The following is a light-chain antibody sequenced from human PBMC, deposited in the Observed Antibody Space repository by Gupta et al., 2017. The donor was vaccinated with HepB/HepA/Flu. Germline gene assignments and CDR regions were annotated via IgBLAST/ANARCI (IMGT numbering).Light chain of an antibody. CDR1: QSVSSY. J-gene: IGKJ5*01. CDR3: QQRSNWPSIT. Sequence: IAFTQSPASLSLSPGERATLSCRASQSVSSYLAWYQQKPDQAPRLLIYDASNRATGIPARFSGSGAGTDVALTISSREQEDYAVYYCQQRSNWPSITFGQGTRLEIK. V-gene: IGKV3-11*01. CDR2: DAS.